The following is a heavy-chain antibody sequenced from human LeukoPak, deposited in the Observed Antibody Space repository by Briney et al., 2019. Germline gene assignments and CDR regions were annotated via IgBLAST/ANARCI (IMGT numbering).Heavy chain of an antibody. CDR2: ISSSSSAT. V-gene: IGHV3-48*02. Sequence: GGSLRLSCVASGFTFSTYSMNWVRQAPGKGLEWVSYISSSSSATYYADSVKGRFTISRDNAKNSLYVQMNSLRDEDTVVYYCARDPFGGSDYWGQGTLVTVSS. J-gene: IGHJ4*02. CDR3: ARDPFGGSDY. D-gene: IGHD1-26*01. CDR1: GFTFSTYS.